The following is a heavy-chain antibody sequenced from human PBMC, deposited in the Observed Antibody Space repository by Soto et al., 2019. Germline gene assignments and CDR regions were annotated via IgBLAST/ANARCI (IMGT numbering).Heavy chain of an antibody. CDR1: GFTFSSYG. D-gene: IGHD6-13*01. V-gene: IGHV3-33*01. J-gene: IGHJ4*02. Sequence: GGSLRLSCAASGFTFSSYGMHWVRQAPGKGLEWVAVIWYDGSNKYYADSVKGRFTISRDNSKNTLYLQMNSLRAEDTAVYYCARDGGIAAAGTGEVSYYFDYWGQGTLVTVSS. CDR2: IWYDGSNK. CDR3: ARDGGIAAAGTGEVSYYFDY.